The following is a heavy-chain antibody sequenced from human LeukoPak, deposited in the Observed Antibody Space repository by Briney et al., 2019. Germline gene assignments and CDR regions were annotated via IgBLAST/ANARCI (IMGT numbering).Heavy chain of an antibody. V-gene: IGHV1-46*01. CDR3: ARNLWFGESSDAFDM. Sequence: ASVKVSCEAFGYTFTSNYMHWVRQAPGQGPEWMGVISPSGGSTTYAQKFQGRVTLTRDMSTSTDYLELSSLRSEDTAVYYCARNLWFGESSDAFDMWGQGTMVTVSS. CDR2: ISPSGGST. J-gene: IGHJ3*02. CDR1: GYTFTSNY. D-gene: IGHD3-10*01.